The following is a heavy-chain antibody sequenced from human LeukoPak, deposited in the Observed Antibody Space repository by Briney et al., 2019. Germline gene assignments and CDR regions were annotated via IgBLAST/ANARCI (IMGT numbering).Heavy chain of an antibody. J-gene: IGHJ4*02. Sequence: SETLSLTCTVSGGSISSYYWSWIRQPPGKGLEWIGYIYYIGITNYSPSLKSRVTISLDTSKNQFSLKLSSVTAANTAIYYCATDISSAGTDYFDYWGQGTLVIVSS. D-gene: IGHD6-13*01. CDR1: GGSISSYY. CDR3: ATDISSAGTDYFDY. V-gene: IGHV4-59*01. CDR2: IYYIGIT.